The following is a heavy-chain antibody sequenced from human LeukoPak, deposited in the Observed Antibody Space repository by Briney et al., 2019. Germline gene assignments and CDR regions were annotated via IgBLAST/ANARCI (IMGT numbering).Heavy chain of an antibody. Sequence: GRSLRLSCAASGFTFSSYAMSWVRQAPGKGLEWVSAMSGSGGSTYYADSVKGRFTISRDNSKNTLYLQMNTLRAEDTAVYYCAKDREYSYVYDAFDISGQGTLVTVSS. CDR1: GFTFSSYA. CDR3: AKDREYSYVYDAFDI. J-gene: IGHJ3*02. V-gene: IGHV3-23*01. D-gene: IGHD3-16*01. CDR2: MSGSGGST.